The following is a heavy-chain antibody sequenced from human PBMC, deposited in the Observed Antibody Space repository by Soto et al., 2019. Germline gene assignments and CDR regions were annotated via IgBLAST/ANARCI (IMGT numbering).Heavy chain of an antibody. CDR2: IYYRGST. CDR1: GYSISSSNW. V-gene: IGHV4-28*03. CDR3: ARVVVPAAMANRDYYYYYMDV. Sequence: QVQLQESGPGLVKPSDTLSLTCAVSGYSISSSNWWGWIRQPPGKGLEWIGYIYYRGSTYYNPSLKSRVTMSVDTSQNQFSLKLSSVTAVDTAVYYCARVVVPAAMANRDYYYYYMDVWGKGTTVTVSS. D-gene: IGHD2-2*01. J-gene: IGHJ6*03.